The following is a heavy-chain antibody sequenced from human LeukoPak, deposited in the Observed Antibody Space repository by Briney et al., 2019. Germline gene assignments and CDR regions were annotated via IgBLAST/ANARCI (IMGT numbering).Heavy chain of an antibody. CDR1: GFTFSSYA. J-gene: IGHJ6*03. V-gene: IGHV3-30-3*01. Sequence: GRSLRLSCAASGFTFSSYAMHWVRQAPGKGLEWVAVISYDGSNKYYADSVKGRFTISRDNSKNTLYLQMNSLRAEDTAVYYCARDAGDCSSTSCYTDYYYYMDVWGKGTTVTVSS. CDR3: ARDAGDCSSTSCYTDYYYYMDV. D-gene: IGHD2-2*02. CDR2: ISYDGSNK.